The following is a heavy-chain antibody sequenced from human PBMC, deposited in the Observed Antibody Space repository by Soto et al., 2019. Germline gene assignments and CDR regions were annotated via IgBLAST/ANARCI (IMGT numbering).Heavy chain of an antibody. CDR3: ARMFPQYDSVWWSNHYNFDY. CDR2: IYYTGTT. D-gene: IGHD3-16*02. J-gene: IGHJ4*02. CDR1: GGSISSGDYY. V-gene: IGHV4-31*03. Sequence: QVQLQESGPGLVKPSQTLSLTCTVSGGSISSGDYYWTWIRQLPGKGLEWIGYIYYTGTTYYNPSLKSRLTISVDTSKSQFSLKLKSVTVADTAVYYCARMFPQYDSVWWSNHYNFDYWGQGTLVTVSS.